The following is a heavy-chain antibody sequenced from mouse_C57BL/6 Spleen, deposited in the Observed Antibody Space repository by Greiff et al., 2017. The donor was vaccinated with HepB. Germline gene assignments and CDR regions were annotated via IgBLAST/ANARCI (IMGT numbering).Heavy chain of an antibody. Sequence: QVQLQQPGAELVMPGASVKLSCKASGYTFTSYWMHWVKQRPGQGLEWIGELDPSDSYTNYNQKFKGKSTLTVDKSSSTAYMQLSSLTSEDSAVYYCARGGLLRGWYFDVWGTGTTVTVSS. J-gene: IGHJ1*03. V-gene: IGHV1-69*01. CDR1: GYTFTSYW. CDR2: LDPSDSYT. CDR3: ARGGLLRGWYFDV. D-gene: IGHD2-3*01.